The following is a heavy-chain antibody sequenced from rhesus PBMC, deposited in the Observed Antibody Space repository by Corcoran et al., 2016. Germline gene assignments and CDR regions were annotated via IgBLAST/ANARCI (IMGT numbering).Heavy chain of an antibody. D-gene: IGHD4-11*01. V-gene: IGHV4-80*01. J-gene: IGHJ4*01. Sequence: QVQLQESGPGLVKPSETLSLTCAVSGDSTRSYWWSCVRQPPGKGLELIGEINGNSGSTYYNPSLKSRVTISKDASKNQFSLKLSSVTAADTAVYYCARLTTLYYFDYWGQGVLVTVSS. CDR3: ARLTTLYYFDY. CDR1: GDSTRSYW. CDR2: INGNSGST.